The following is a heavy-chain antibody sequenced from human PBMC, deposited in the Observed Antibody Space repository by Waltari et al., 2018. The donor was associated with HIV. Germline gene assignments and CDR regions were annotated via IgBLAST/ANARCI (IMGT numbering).Heavy chain of an antibody. CDR3: AKPQGGWELLGDFDM. D-gene: IGHD1-26*01. Sequence: EVQLVASGGGLVQPGGFLRFSRAAAGFSFSRYAMGWVGQGPGKGVEWVALSSGHGETTCYAATVTGRFTVSRDNAKNTLDLQMNSLRADDTAVYYCAKPQGGWELLGDFDMWGQGTMVAVSS. CDR1: GFSFSRYA. J-gene: IGHJ3*02. CDR2: SSGHGETT. V-gene: IGHV3-23*04.